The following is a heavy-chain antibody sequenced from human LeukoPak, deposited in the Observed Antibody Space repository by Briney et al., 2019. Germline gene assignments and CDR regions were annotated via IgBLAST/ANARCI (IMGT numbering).Heavy chain of an antibody. J-gene: IGHJ4*02. V-gene: IGHV3-21*01. CDR1: GFTFSSYS. CDR2: ISSSSSYI. Sequence: GGSLRLSCAASGFTFSSYSMNWVCQAPGKGLEWVSSISSSSSYIYYADSVKGRFTISRDNAKNSLYLQMNSLRAEDTAVYYCARHDYGDYVPDYWGQGTLVTVSS. CDR3: ARHDYGDYVPDY. D-gene: IGHD4-17*01.